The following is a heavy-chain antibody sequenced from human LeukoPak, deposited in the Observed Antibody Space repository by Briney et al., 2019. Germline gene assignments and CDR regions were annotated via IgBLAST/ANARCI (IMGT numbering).Heavy chain of an antibody. CDR3: AGEYSSGYYYRPALDY. CDR1: GFTFSSYA. D-gene: IGHD3-22*01. CDR2: ISYDGSNK. J-gene: IGHJ4*02. V-gene: IGHV3-30-3*01. Sequence: PGGSLRLSCAASGFTFSSYAMHWVRRAPGKGLEWVAVISYDGSNKYYADSVKGRFTISRDNSKNTLYLQMNSLRAEDTAVYYCAGEYSSGYYYRPALDYWGQGTLVTVSS.